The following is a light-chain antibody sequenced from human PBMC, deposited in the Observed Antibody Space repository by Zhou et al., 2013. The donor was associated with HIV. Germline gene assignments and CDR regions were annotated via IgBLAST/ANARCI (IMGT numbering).Light chain of an antibody. CDR3: MQSVQVPLT. Sequence: DIVMTQTPLSLSVTPGQPASISCKSSQSLLHSDGKTYLYWYLQKPGQSPQLLIYHVSNRFSGVPDRFSGSGSGTDFTLKISRVEAEDVGVYYCMQSVQVPLTFGGGTKVEIK. V-gene: IGKV2D-29*02. J-gene: IGKJ4*01. CDR2: HVS. CDR1: QSLLHSDGKTY.